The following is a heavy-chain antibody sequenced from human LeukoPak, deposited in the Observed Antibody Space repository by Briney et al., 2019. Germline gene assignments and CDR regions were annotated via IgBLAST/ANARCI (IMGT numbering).Heavy chain of an antibody. CDR3: ARVPGYDSSGYFDY. Sequence: PGRSLRLSCAASGFTFSSYAMHWVRQAPGKGLEWVAVISYDGSNKCYADSVKGRFTISRDNSKNTLYLQMNSLRAEDTAVYYCARVPGYDSSGYFDYWGQGTLVTVSS. CDR1: GFTFSSYA. V-gene: IGHV3-30-3*01. CDR2: ISYDGSNK. J-gene: IGHJ4*02. D-gene: IGHD3-22*01.